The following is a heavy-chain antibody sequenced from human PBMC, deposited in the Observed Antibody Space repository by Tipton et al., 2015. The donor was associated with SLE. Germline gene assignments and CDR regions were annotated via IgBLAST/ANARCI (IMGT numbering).Heavy chain of an antibody. V-gene: IGHV4-59*08. CDR3: SRVKRYFDNSGSTWYFYYYMDI. J-gene: IGHJ6*03. Sequence: TLSLTCTVSGGSISRYYWSWIRQSPEKGLEWIGYIYYSGSTKYNPSLKSRVTISLDTSKNNFSLKLNSVTAADTAIYYCSRVKRYFDNSGSTWYFYYYMDIWGKGTTVTVSS. CDR1: GGSISRYY. CDR2: IYYSGST. D-gene: IGHD3-22*01.